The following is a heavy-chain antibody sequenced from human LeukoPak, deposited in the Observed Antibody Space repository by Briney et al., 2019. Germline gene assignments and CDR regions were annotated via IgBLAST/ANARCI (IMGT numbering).Heavy chain of an antibody. CDR1: GFTFSSYS. V-gene: IGHV3-21*04. D-gene: IGHD4-23*01. CDR2: ISSSSSYI. Sequence: GGSLRLSCAASGFTFSSYSMNWVRQAPGKGLECVSSISSSSSYIYYADSVKGRFTISRDNAKNSLYLQMNSLRAEDTALYYCAREELRFDYWGQGTLVTVSS. J-gene: IGHJ4*02. CDR3: AREELRFDY.